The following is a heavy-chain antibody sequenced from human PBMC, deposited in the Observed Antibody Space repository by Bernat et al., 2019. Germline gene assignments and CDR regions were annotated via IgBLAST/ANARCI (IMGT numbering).Heavy chain of an antibody. CDR2: INPYNGNT. Sequence: QVQLLQSGTDVKKPGASLRVSCKASGYTFINYGITWVRQAPGQGLGWMGWINPYNGNTNYAQTVQGRVTMTTDTSTSTAYMEMTSLRSDDTAVYYCAAAPSQVPAANIWFDPWGQGTLVTVSS. CDR1: GYTFINYG. J-gene: IGHJ5*01. D-gene: IGHD2-2*01. CDR3: AAAPSQVPAANIWFDP. V-gene: IGHV1-18*01.